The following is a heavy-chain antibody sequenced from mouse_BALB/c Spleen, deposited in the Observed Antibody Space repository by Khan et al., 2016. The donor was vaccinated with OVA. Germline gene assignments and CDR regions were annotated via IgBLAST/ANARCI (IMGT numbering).Heavy chain of an antibody. D-gene: IGHD1-1*01. CDR3: ARHYYGSILYWYFDV. CDR2: IFPGDGST. V-gene: IGHV1-85*01. CDR1: GYTFTSYD. J-gene: IGHJ1*01. Sequence: QVQLKESGAELVKPGASVKLSCKASGYTFTSYDINWVRQRPEQGLEWIGWIFPGDGSTKNNEKFKGKATLTSDKSSSTDYLQLSRLTSEDSAVYCGARHYYGSILYWYFDVWGAGTTVTVSS.